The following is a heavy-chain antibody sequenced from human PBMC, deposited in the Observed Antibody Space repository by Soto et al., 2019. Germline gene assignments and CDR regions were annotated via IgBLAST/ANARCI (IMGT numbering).Heavy chain of an antibody. CDR2: IYYNGNT. D-gene: IGHD4-17*01. CDR1: GVSITSGAYY. V-gene: IGHV4-31*03. Sequence: QVQLQESGPGLVKPSQTLSLTCTLSGVSITSGAYYWTWFRQHPGKGLEWNGYIYYNGNTYFSPSLKSRLTISIDTSKNQFSLKLSSVTAADTAMYYCARARLRAVYAFDFWGQGTMVTVSS. CDR3: ARARLRAVYAFDF. J-gene: IGHJ3*01.